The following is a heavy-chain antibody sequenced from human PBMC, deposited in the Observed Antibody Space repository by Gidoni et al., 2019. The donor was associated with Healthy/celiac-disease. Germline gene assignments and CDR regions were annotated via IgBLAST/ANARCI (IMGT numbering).Heavy chain of an antibody. V-gene: IGHV4-59*12. D-gene: IGHD3-10*01. CDR2: IYYSGST. Sequence: QVQLQESGPGLVKPSETLSLTCTVSGGSISSYYWSWIRQPPGKGLEWIGYIYYSGSTNYNPSLKSRVTISVDTSKNQFSLKLSSVTAADTAVYYCAREGYGSGSYDGWFDPWGQGTLVTVSS. CDR3: AREGYGSGSYDGWFDP. CDR1: GGSISSYY. J-gene: IGHJ5*02.